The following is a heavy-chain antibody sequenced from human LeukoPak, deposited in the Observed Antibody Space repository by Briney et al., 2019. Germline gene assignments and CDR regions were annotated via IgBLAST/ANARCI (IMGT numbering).Heavy chain of an antibody. J-gene: IGHJ4*02. Sequence: ASVKVSCKVSGYTLTELSMHWVGQAPGKGREWMGGFDPEDGETIYAQKFQGRVTMTEDTSTDTAYMELSSLRSEDTAVYYCATRLPYDFWSGYDYWGQGTLVTVSS. CDR3: ATRLPYDFWSGYDY. V-gene: IGHV1-24*01. CDR2: FDPEDGET. D-gene: IGHD3-3*01. CDR1: GYTLTELS.